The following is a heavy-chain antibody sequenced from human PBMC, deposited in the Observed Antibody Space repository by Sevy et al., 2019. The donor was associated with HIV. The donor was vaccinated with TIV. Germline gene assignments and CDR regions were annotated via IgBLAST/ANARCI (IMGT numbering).Heavy chain of an antibody. J-gene: IGHJ6*02. V-gene: IGHV4-39*01. CDR1: GGSISSSNYY. D-gene: IGHD6-13*01. CDR3: ARLGLAVAGTYGMDV. CDR2: IYYLGSA. Sequence: SETLSLTCTVSGGSISSSNYYWGWIRQSPGKGLEWIASIYYLGSAYYNPSLRSRFTISVDTSKNQFFLKLSSVTAAETAVYYRARLGLAVAGTYGMDVWGHGTTVTVSS.